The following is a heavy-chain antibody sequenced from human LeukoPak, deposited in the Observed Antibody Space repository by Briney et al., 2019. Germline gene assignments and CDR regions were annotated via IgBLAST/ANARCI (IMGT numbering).Heavy chain of an antibody. CDR1: GYSFTSYW. V-gene: IGHV5-51*01. CDR3: ASPKDRFLEWVGFDY. J-gene: IGHJ4*02. CDR2: IYPGDSAT. Sequence: GESLKISCKGSGYSFTSYWIGWVRQMPGKGLEWMGIIYPGDSATKYSPSFQGQVTISTDRSISTAYLQWSSLKASDTAMYYCASPKDRFLEWVGFDYWGQGTLVTVSS. D-gene: IGHD3-3*01.